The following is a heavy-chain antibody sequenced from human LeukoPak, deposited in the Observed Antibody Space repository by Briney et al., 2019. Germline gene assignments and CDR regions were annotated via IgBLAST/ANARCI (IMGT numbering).Heavy chain of an antibody. J-gene: IGHJ4*02. CDR2: MKEEGSEK. Sequence: GGSLRLSCAASGFTFSSYAMSWVRQAPGKGLEWVASMKEEGSEKYYADSVKGRFTISRDNAQNSVYLQMNTLRAEDTAVYYCARGRRELDYWGQGTLVTVSS. V-gene: IGHV3-7*03. CDR1: GFTFSSYA. CDR3: ARGRRELDY.